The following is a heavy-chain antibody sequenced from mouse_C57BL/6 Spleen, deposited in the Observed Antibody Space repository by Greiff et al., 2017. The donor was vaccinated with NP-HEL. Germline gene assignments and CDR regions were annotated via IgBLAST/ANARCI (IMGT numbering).Heavy chain of an antibody. CDR1: GYTFTDYY. CDR3: ARRLTTEVATDFDY. Sequence: VQLQQSGPELVKPGASVKISCKDSGYTFTDYYMNWVKQSHGKSLEWIGDINPNNGGTSYNQKFKGKATLTVDKSSSTAYMELRSLTSEDSAVYYCARRLTTEVATDFDYWGQGTTLTVSS. V-gene: IGHV1-26*01. CDR2: INPNNGGT. D-gene: IGHD1-1*01. J-gene: IGHJ2*01.